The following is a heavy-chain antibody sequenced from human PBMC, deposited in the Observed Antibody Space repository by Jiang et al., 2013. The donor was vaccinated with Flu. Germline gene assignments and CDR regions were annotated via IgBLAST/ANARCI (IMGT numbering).Heavy chain of an antibody. D-gene: IGHD6-13*01. J-gene: IGHJ6*03. CDR3: ARSSHSSSWFYYYYYYMDV. V-gene: IGHV1-46*01. CDR1: Y. CDR2: INPSGGST. Sequence: YMHWVRQAPGQGLEWMGIINPSGGSTSYAQKFQGRVTMTRDTSTSTVYMELSSLRSEDTAVYYCARSSHSSSWFYYYYYYMDVWGKGTTVTVSS.